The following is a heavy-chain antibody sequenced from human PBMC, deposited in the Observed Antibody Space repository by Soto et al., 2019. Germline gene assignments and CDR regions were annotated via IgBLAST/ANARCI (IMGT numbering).Heavy chain of an antibody. J-gene: IGHJ4*02. D-gene: IGHD3-10*01. CDR1: GGSITKTSYY. CDR3: ASTITMIRGVLPLDY. CDR2: FYYSGKT. V-gene: IGHV4-39*01. Sequence: SETLSLTCSVSGGSITKTSYYWGWIRQAPGKGLEWIGTFYYSGKTYYNPSLESRVTVSIDTSTNEIFLRLSAVTAADTAVYYCASTITMIRGVLPLDYWGQGTLVTVSS.